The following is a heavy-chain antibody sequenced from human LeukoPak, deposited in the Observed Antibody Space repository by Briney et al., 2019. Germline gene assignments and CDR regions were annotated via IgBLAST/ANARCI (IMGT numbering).Heavy chain of an antibody. J-gene: IGHJ4*02. Sequence: ASVKVSCKASGYTFTSYYMHWVRQAPGQGLEWMGIINPSGGSTSYAQKFQGRVTMTRDTSTSTVYMELSSLRSEDTAVYYCARAVYSYYYDSSGSDFDYWGQGTLVTVSS. V-gene: IGHV1-46*01. CDR3: ARAVYSYYYDSSGSDFDY. CDR2: INPSGGST. D-gene: IGHD3-22*01. CDR1: GYTFTSYY.